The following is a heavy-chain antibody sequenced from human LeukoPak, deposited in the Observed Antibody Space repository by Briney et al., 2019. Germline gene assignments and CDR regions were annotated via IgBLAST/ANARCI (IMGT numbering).Heavy chain of an antibody. CDR3: ARPHRGIAAAGEFDY. V-gene: IGHV5-51*01. CDR1: GYSFTSYW. CDR2: IYPGDSDT. J-gene: IGHJ4*02. Sequence: GEPLKISCKGSGYSFTSYWIGWVRQMPGKGLEWMGIIYPGDSDTRYSPSFQGQVTISADKSISTAYLQWSSLKASDTAMYYCARPHRGIAAAGEFDYWGQGTLVTVSS. D-gene: IGHD6-13*01.